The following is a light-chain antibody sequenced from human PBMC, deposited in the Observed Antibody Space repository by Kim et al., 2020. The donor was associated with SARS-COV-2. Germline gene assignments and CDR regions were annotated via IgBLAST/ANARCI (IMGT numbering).Light chain of an antibody. V-gene: IGKV3-11*01. Sequence: LSPGETATLSSRARRGSGSSLAWYQQIPGQAPRLLIYDASNGATGIPARFSASGSGTDFTLTISSLEPEDFAVYFCQQRSSWPPTFGQGTRLEIK. CDR3: QQRSSWPPT. CDR2: DAS. CDR1: RGSGSS. J-gene: IGKJ5*01.